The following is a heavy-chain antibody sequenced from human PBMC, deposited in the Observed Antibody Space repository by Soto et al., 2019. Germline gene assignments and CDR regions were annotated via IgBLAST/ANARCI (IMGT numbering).Heavy chain of an antibody. CDR2: NIPIIGTS. Sequence: SVKVSCKASGGTFRTYALSWVRQAPGQGLEWMGQNIPIIGTSNYAQKFQGRVTITADDSTSTAYMELSSLRSEDTAVYFCARGRITVAGSAFESAVDIWGQGTLVTV. CDR1: GGTFRTYA. V-gene: IGHV1-69*13. D-gene: IGHD6-19*01. J-gene: IGHJ3*02. CDR3: ARGRITVAGSAFESAVDI.